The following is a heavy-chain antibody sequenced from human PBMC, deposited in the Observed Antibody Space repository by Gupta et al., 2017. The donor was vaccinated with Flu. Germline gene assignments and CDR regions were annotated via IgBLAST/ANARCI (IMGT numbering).Heavy chain of an antibody. J-gene: IGHJ4*02. CDR1: GLPFSSFA. CDR3: AKLDKLYYFDY. Sequence: EVQLLEPGGGLVQPGGSLRLSCAASGLPFSSFAMSWVRQAPGKGLEWVSAISGSGGSTYYADSVKGRFTISRDNSKNTLYLQMNSLRAEDTAVYYCAKLDKLYYFDYWGQGTLVTVSS. CDR2: ISGSGGST. D-gene: IGHD1-1*01. V-gene: IGHV3-23*01.